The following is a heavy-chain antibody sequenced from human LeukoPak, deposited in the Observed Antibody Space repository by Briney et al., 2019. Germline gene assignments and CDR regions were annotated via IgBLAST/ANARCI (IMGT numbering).Heavy chain of an antibody. J-gene: IGHJ4*02. Sequence: PGGSLRLSCAASGFTFSSYAMSWVRQAPGKGLEWVSAISGSGGSTYYADSVKGRFTISRDNSKNTLYLQMNSLRAEDTAVYYCAKAPSSHPGYQPQDYWGQGTLVTVSS. CDR3: AKAPSSHPGYQPQDY. CDR2: ISGSGGST. V-gene: IGHV3-23*01. CDR1: GFTFSSYA. D-gene: IGHD6-13*01.